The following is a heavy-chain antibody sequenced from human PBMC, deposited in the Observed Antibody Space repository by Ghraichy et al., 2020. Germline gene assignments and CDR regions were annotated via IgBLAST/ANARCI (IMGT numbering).Heavy chain of an antibody. CDR3: ARVNTLVRGARGWFDP. CDR2: VYFRGST. Sequence: SQTLSLTCRVSGGSISTTRNEWAWIRQPPGKGLEWIGNVYFRGSTYYNPSLQSRVTISVDTSKDQFSLRLDSVTAADTALYYCARVNTLVRGARGWFDPWGQGSLVIVSS. J-gene: IGHJ5*02. V-gene: IGHV4-39*07. D-gene: IGHD3-10*01. CDR1: GGSISTTRNE.